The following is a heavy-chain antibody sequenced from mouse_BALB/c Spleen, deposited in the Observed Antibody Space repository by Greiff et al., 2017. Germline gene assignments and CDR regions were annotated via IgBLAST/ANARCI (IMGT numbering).Heavy chain of an antibody. CDR2: ISDGGSYT. CDR1: GFTFSDYY. Sequence: EVMLMESGGGLVKPGGSLKLSCAASGFTFSDYYMYWVRQTPEKRLEWVATISDGGSYTYYPDSVKGRFTISRDNAKNNLYLQMSSLKSEDTAMYYCARGDYRYDGTPMDYWGQGTSVTVSS. J-gene: IGHJ4*01. CDR3: ARGDYRYDGTPMDY. V-gene: IGHV5-4*02. D-gene: IGHD2-14*01.